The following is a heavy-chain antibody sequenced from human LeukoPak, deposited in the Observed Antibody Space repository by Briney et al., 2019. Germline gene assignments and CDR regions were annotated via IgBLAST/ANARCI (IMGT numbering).Heavy chain of an antibody. V-gene: IGHV1-46*01. D-gene: IGHD3-9*01. CDR2: INPSGGST. Sequence: GASVKVSCKASGYTFTSYCMHWVRQAPGQGLEWMGIINPSGGSTSYAQKFQGRVTMTRDTSTSTVYMELSSLRSEDTAVYYCARAPLRYFDWLPRDVWGQGTTVTVSS. J-gene: IGHJ6*02. CDR1: GYTFTSYC. CDR3: ARAPLRYFDWLPRDV.